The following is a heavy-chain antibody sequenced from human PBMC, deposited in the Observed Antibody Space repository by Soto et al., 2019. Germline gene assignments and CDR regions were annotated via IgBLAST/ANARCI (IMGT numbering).Heavy chain of an antibody. D-gene: IGHD3-10*01. J-gene: IGHJ4*02. CDR1: GFTFSSYG. Sequence: GGSLRLSCAASGFTFSSYGMHWVRQAPGKGLEWVAVISYDGSNKYYADSVKGRFTISRDNSKNTLYLQMNSLRAEDTAVYYCAKDSIRRSHYYGSGSSFDYWGQGTLVTVSS. CDR2: ISYDGSNK. V-gene: IGHV3-30*18. CDR3: AKDSIRRSHYYGSGSSFDY.